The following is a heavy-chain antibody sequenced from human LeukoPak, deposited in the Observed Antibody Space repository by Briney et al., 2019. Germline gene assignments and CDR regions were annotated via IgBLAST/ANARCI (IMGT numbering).Heavy chain of an antibody. CDR3: ARGRTIINVLRYFDWLLGDGMDV. CDR1: GFTFSDYY. D-gene: IGHD3-9*01. Sequence: GGSLRLSCAASGFTFSDYYMSWIRQAPGKGLEWVSYISSSGSTIYYADSVKGRFTISRDNAKNSLYLQMNSLRAEDTAVYYCARGRTIINVLRYFDWLLGDGMDVWGQGTTVTVSS. J-gene: IGHJ6*02. V-gene: IGHV3-11*01. CDR2: ISSSGSTI.